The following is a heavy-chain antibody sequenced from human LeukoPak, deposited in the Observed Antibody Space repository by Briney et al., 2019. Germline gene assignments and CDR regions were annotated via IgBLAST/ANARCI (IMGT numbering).Heavy chain of an antibody. D-gene: IGHD2-15*01. CDR1: GFTFSSYA. Sequence: GGSLRLSCAASGFTFSSYAMTWVRQAPGKGLDWVATITASGSSTFHADSVKGRFTISRDNSKNTLYLLVDSLRAEDTAIYYCAKDVSPSGWYLDSWGQGVPVTVSS. V-gene: IGHV3-23*01. CDR3: AKDVSPSGWYLDS. J-gene: IGHJ4*02. CDR2: ITASGSST.